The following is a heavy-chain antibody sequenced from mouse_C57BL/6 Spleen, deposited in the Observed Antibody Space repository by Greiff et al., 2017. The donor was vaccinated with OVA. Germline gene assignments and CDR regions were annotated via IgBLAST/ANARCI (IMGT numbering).Heavy chain of an antibody. V-gene: IGHV14-2*01. CDR1: GFNIKDYY. CDR3: AGGSNYDYYAMDY. Sequence: EVQRVESGAELVKPGASVKLSCTASGFNIKDYYMHWVKQRTEQGLEWIGRIDPEDGETKYAPKFQGKATITADTSSNTAYLQLSSLTSEDTAVYYCAGGSNYDYYAMDYWGQGTSVTVSS. D-gene: IGHD2-5*01. J-gene: IGHJ4*01. CDR2: IDPEDGET.